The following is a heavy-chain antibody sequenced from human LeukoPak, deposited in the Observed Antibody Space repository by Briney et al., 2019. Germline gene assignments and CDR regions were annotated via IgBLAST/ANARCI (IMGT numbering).Heavy chain of an antibody. D-gene: IGHD3-22*01. CDR1: GFTFDDYA. V-gene: IGHV3-9*01. CDR2: ISWNSGST. CDR3: AREWDDSSGYYFDY. J-gene: IGHJ4*02. Sequence: GRSLRLSCAASGFTFDDYAMHWVRQAPGKGLEWVSGISWNSGSTYYADSVKGRFTISRDNSKNTLYLQMNSLRAEDTAVYYCAREWDDSSGYYFDYWGQGTLVTVSS.